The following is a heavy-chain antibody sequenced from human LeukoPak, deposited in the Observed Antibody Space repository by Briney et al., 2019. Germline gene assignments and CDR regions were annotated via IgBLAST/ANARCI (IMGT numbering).Heavy chain of an antibody. J-gene: IGHJ6*03. D-gene: IGHD3-22*01. CDR2: ISAYNGNT. V-gene: IGHV1-18*01. Sequence: EASVKVSCKASGYTFTSYGISWVRQAPGQGLEWMGWISAYNGNTNYAQKLQGRVTMTTDTSTSTAYMELRSLGSGDTAVYYCARDPLSGYYSYYYYYMDVWSKGTTVTVSS. CDR3: ARDPLSGYYSYYYYYMDV. CDR1: GYTFTSYG.